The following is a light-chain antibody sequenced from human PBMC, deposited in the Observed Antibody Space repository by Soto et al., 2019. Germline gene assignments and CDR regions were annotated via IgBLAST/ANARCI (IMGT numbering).Light chain of an antibody. J-gene: IGKJ4*01. CDR2: GAS. V-gene: IGKV3-20*01. CDR1: QSVTSRY. Sequence: EIVLTQSPGTLSLSPGERATLSCRASQSVTSRYLGWYRQKPGQAPRLLIYGASSRANGIPDRFSGSGSGTDFTLTISRLEPEDFAVYYCQYYDTSMTFGGGAKVEIK. CDR3: QYYDTSMT.